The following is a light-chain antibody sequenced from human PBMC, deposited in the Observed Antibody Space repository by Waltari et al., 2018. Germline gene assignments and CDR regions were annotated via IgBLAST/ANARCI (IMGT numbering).Light chain of an antibody. CDR1: SRYVGVYNY. J-gene: IGLJ1*01. CDR2: DGS. Sequence: QSALTQPRPVSGYPGQSVPIPCTGTSRYVGVYNYVSWYQQHPGKAPKLMIYDGSKRPSWVPDRFSGSKSGNTASLTISGLQAEDDGDYYCCSYRGSFVFGTGTKVTVL. V-gene: IGLV2-11*01. CDR3: CSYRGSFV.